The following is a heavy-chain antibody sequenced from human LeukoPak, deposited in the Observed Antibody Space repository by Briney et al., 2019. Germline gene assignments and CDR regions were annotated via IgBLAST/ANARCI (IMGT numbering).Heavy chain of an antibody. V-gene: IGHV3-30*18. J-gene: IGHJ4*02. CDR1: GFTFNNYG. D-gene: IGHD2-2*01. CDR2: ISYDGRNI. Sequence: GGSLRLSCAASGFTFNNYGMHWARQAPGKGLEWVAVISYDGRNIHYPDSVKGRFTISRDISTDTLWLQMDSLRTDDTAVYYCEKGPLRGTAAAIDYWGQGTLVTVSS. CDR3: EKGPLRGTAAAIDY.